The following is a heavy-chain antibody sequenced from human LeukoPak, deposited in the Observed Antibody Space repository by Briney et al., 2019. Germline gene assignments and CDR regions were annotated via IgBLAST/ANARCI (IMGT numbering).Heavy chain of an antibody. CDR2: IYYSGST. CDR1: GGSFSSYY. V-gene: IGHV4-59*08. CDR3: ARLRTYYDILTGYSDDAFDI. J-gene: IGHJ3*02. Sequence: NSSETLSLTCAVYGGSFSSYYWSWIRQPPGKGLEWIGYIYYSGSTNYNPSLKSRVTISVDTSKNQFSLKLSSVTAADTAVYYCARLRTYYDILTGYSDDAFDIWGQGTMVTVSS. D-gene: IGHD3-9*01.